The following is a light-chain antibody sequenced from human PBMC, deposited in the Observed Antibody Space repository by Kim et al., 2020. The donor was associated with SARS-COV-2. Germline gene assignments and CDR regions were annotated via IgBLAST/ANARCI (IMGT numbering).Light chain of an antibody. CDR3: QSYDSSLSGAYV. J-gene: IGLJ1*01. CDR1: SSNIGAGYD. Sequence: RVTISCTGSSSNIGAGYDVHWDQQIPGTAPNLLIYGNRNRPSGVPDRFSGSKSGTSASLAITGLQAEDEADYYCQSYDSSLSGAYVFGTGTKVTVL. CDR2: GNR. V-gene: IGLV1-40*01.